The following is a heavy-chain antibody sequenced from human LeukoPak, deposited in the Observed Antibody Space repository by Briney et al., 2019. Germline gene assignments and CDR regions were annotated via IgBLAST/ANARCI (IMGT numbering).Heavy chain of an antibody. CDR2: IYSGGST. V-gene: IGHV3-53*01. J-gene: IGHJ1*01. Sequence: GGSLRLSCAASGFTVSSNYMSWVRQAPGKGLEWVSVIYSGGSTYYADSVKGRFTISRDNSKNTLYLQMNSLRAEDTAVYYCARGGSSGITTEPTEFQHWGQGTLVTVSS. CDR1: GFTVSSNY. CDR3: ARGGSSGITTEPTEFQH. D-gene: IGHD4-11*01.